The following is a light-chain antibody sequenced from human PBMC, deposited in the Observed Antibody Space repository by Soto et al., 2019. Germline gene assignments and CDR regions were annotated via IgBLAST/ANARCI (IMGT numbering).Light chain of an antibody. Sequence: EIVLTQSPGTLSLSPGERATLSCRASQSVSSSYLAWYQQKPGQDPRLLIYGASSRATGIPDRFSGSGSGTDFTLTISRLEPEDFAVYYCQQYGSSPPGTFGPGTKVDIK. J-gene: IGKJ3*01. CDR1: QSVSSSY. CDR3: QQYGSSPPGT. V-gene: IGKV3-20*01. CDR2: GAS.